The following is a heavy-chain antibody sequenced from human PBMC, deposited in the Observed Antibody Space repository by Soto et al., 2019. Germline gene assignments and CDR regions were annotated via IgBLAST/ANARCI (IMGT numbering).Heavy chain of an antibody. J-gene: IGHJ4*02. CDR3: ASQMATIPFRSDY. CDR2: ISNRGDDV. D-gene: IGHD2-21*01. V-gene: IGHV3-23*01. Sequence: EVELLESGGGLVQPGGSLRLSCAASRITFSSYAMIWVRQTPGKGLEWVAGISNRGDDVAYADSVKGRFTISRDNFNSTLYRQMHTLRVEDTGVYYCASQMATIPFRSDYWGQGSLVAVSS. CDR1: RITFSSYA.